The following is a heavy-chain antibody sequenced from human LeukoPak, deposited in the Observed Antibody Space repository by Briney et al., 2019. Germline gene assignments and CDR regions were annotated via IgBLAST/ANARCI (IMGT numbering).Heavy chain of an antibody. CDR1: GFTFSSYG. J-gene: IGHJ4*02. Sequence: GGSLRLSCAASGFTFSSYGMKWVRQAPGKGLEWVSYISGSSSTIYYTESVKGRFTIFRDNAKSSLYMQMNSLRTEDTAVYYCAKGPLRGTAAAIDYWGQGTLVTVSS. V-gene: IGHV3-48*01. D-gene: IGHD2-2*01. CDR2: ISGSSSTI. CDR3: AKGPLRGTAAAIDY.